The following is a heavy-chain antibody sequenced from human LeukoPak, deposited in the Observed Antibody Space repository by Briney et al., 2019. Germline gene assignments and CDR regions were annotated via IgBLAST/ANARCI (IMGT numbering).Heavy chain of an antibody. V-gene: IGHV1-69*04. CDR3: ARDGIVVVPAFSSYYYYGMDV. J-gene: IGHJ6*02. D-gene: IGHD2-2*01. CDR2: ILPILGIA. CDR1: GGTFSSYA. Sequence: ASVKVSCKASGGTFSSYAISWVRQAPGQGLEWMGRILPILGIANYAQKFQGRVTITADKSTSTAYMELSSLRSEDTAVYYCARDGIVVVPAFSSYYYYGMDVWGQGTTVTVSS.